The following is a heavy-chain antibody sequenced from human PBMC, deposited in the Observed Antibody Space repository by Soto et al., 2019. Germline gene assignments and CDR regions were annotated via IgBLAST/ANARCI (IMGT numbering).Heavy chain of an antibody. J-gene: IGHJ3*02. V-gene: IGHV1-46*01. CDR1: GYTFTGYY. CDR3: ARDTGYDHDAFDI. Sequence: ASVKVSCKASGYTFTGYYMHWVRQAPGQGLEWMGIINPTGSMTRYSQKFQGRLTMTRDTSTATDYMELSNLTSEDTAVYFCARDTGYDHDAFDIWGQGTRVTVSS. CDR2: INPTGSMT. D-gene: IGHD5-12*01.